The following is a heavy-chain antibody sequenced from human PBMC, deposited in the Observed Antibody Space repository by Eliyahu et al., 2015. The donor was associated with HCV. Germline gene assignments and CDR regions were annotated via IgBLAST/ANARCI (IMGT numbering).Heavy chain of an antibody. D-gene: IGHD4-11*01. CDR3: ARWGMGMTTVTYFDY. V-gene: IGHV3-7*01. CDR2: IKQDGSEK. CDR1: GFTFXSYW. Sequence: EVQLVESGGGLVQPGGSLRLSCAASGFTFXSYWMSWVRQAPGKGLEWVANIKQDGSEKYYVDSVKGRFTISRDNAKNSLYLQMNSLRAEDTAVYYCARWGMGMTTVTYFDYWGQGTLVTVSS. J-gene: IGHJ4*02.